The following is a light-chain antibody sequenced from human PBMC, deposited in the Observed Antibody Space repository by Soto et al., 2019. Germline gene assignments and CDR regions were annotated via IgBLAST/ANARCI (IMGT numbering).Light chain of an antibody. J-gene: IGKJ1*01. V-gene: IGKV1-5*03. Sequence: DIQMTQSPSTLSASVGDRVTITCRASQSISSWLAWYQQKPGKAPKLLIYKASSLESRVPSRFSGSGSGTGFTLTISGLQPDAFATYYCQPYNSYPWTFGQGTKVEIK. CDR2: KAS. CDR1: QSISSW. CDR3: QPYNSYPWT.